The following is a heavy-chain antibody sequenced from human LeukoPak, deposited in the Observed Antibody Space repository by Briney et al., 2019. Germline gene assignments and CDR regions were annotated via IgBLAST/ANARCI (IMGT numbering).Heavy chain of an antibody. CDR3: ARRAGLFRKRAYFDY. CDR2: IYYSGST. V-gene: IGHV4-39*01. J-gene: IGHJ4*02. D-gene: IGHD1-14*01. CDR1: GGSISSSSYY. Sequence: PSETLSLTCTVSGGSISSSSYYWDWIRQPPGKGLEWIGTIYYSGSTDYNPSLKSRVTISVDTSKNQFSPMLSSVTAAGTAVYYCARRAGLFRKRAYFDYWGQGTLVTVSS.